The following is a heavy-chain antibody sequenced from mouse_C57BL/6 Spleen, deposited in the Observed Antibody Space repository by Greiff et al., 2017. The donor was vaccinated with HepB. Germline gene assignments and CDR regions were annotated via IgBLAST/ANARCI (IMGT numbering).Heavy chain of an antibody. Sequence: EVMLVESGGDLVKPGGSLKLSCAASGFTFSSYGMSWVRQTPDKRLEWVATISSGGSYTYYPDSVKGRFTISRDNAKNTLYLQMSSLKSEDTPMYYCARHGAYGSSIDYWGQGTTLTVSS. CDR2: ISSGGSYT. V-gene: IGHV5-6*02. CDR1: GFTFSSYG. D-gene: IGHD1-1*01. CDR3: ARHGAYGSSIDY. J-gene: IGHJ2*01.